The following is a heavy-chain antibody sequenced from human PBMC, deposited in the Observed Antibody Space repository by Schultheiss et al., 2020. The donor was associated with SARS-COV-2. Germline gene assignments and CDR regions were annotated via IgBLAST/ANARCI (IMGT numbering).Heavy chain of an antibody. Sequence: ASVKVSCKASGYTFTSYAMHWVRQAPGQGLEWMGWISAYNGNTNYAQKLQGRVTMTTDTSTSTAYMELRSLRYDDTAVYYCARGSWDDAFDIWGQGTMVTVSS. J-gene: IGHJ3*02. CDR1: GYTFTSYA. CDR2: ISAYNGNT. CDR3: ARGSWDDAFDI. D-gene: IGHD6-13*01. V-gene: IGHV1-18*01.